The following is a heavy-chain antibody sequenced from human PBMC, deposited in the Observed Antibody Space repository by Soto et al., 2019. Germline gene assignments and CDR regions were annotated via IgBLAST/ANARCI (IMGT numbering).Heavy chain of an antibody. D-gene: IGHD6-13*01. CDR1: GFTFSNYA. CDR2: IFGGGGDT. V-gene: IGHV3-23*01. CDR3: AKYGSKSSPHYLDY. Sequence: EVQLLESGGGLVQPGGSVRLSCAVSGFTFSNYAVGWVRQAPGMGLEWVSSIFGGGGDTYYTDSVKGRFTISRDSSENTVFLQMNSLRAEDTALYYCAKYGSKSSPHYLDYWGQGTLVTVSS. J-gene: IGHJ4*02.